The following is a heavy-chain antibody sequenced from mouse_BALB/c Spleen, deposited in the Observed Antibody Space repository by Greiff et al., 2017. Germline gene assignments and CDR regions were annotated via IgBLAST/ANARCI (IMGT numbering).Heavy chain of an antibody. CDR1: GFSLTSYG. J-gene: IGHJ3*01. CDR3: ALITTAFAY. Sequence: VKLMESGPGLVQPSQSLSITCTVSGFSLTSYGVHWVRQSPGKGLEWLGVIWSGGSTDYNAAFISRLSISKDNSKSQVFFKMNSLQANDTAIYYCALITTAFAYWGQGTLVTVSA. V-gene: IGHV2-2*02. D-gene: IGHD1-2*01. CDR2: IWSGGST.